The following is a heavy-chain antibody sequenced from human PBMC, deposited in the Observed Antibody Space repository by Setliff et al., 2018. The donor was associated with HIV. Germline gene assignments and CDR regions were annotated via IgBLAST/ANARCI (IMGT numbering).Heavy chain of an antibody. CDR3: ARGPDVRTGESDFDI. V-gene: IGHV1-8*02. D-gene: IGHD2-21*02. CDR1: GYTFTNYD. CDR2: MNPNSGNT. J-gene: IGHJ3*02. Sequence: ASVKVSCKASGYTFTNYDINWVRQATGQGLEWIGRMNPNSGNTEYAQQFQGRFTMTRNTSISTAYMELTGLTPADTALYFCARGPDVRTGESDFDIWGQGTTVTVS.